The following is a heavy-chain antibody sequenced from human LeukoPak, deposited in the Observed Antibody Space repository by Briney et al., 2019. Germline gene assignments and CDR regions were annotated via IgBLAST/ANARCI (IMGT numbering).Heavy chain of an antibody. V-gene: IGHV3-7*01. D-gene: IGHD1-26*01. CDR3: ARDPYSGSYSDYYYYYMDV. J-gene: IGHJ6*03. Sequence: GGSLRLSCEVSGFRFSTYWMTWVRQAPGKGLEWVANIKEDGSDKYYVDSVKGRFTISRDNAKNSLYLHLNSLRAEDTAVYYCARDPYSGSYSDYYYYYMDVWGKGTTVTVSS. CDR2: IKEDGSDK. CDR1: GFRFSTYW.